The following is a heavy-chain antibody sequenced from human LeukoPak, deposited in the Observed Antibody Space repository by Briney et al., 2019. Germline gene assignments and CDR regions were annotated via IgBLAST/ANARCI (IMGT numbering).Heavy chain of an antibody. Sequence: PSETLSLTCSVSGGSISSSSYYWNWIRQPPGKGLEWVGSIYYSGTTYYNSSPKSRVTISEDTSKTRFSLMLTSVTAADTAVYYCARQVSDYFYYYIDVWGEGTTVIVSS. CDR1: GGSISSSSYY. V-gene: IGHV4-39*01. CDR2: IYYSGTT. J-gene: IGHJ6*03. CDR3: ARQVSDYFYYYIDV.